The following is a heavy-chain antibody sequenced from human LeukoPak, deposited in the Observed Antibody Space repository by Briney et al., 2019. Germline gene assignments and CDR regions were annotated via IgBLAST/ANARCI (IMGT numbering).Heavy chain of an antibody. CDR2: ISSSGSTI. Sequence: GGSLRLSCAASGFTFSSYVMNWVRQAPGKGLEWVSYISSSGSTIYYADSVKGRFTISRDNAKNSLYLQMNSLRAEDTAVYYCATSPHSSSWYLDYWGQGTLVTVSS. D-gene: IGHD6-13*01. CDR3: ATSPHSSSWYLDY. J-gene: IGHJ4*02. V-gene: IGHV3-48*04. CDR1: GFTFSSYV.